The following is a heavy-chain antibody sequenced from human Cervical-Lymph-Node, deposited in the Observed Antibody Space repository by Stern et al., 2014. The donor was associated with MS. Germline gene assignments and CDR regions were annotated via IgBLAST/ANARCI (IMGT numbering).Heavy chain of an antibody. CDR1: GGSMRSGTYF. CDR2: IYTTGNT. Sequence: QVQLQESGPGLVKPSQTLSLTCSVSGGSMRSGTYFWSWMRQPAGKELEWIGHIYTTGNTNYKPSLKSRVSISMDKSKSLFSLKLTSVTAADTAVYYCARALARWLENDYYSYYGMDVWGPGTTVTVSS. CDR3: ARALARWLENDYYSYYGMDV. V-gene: IGHV4-61*02. J-gene: IGHJ6*02. D-gene: IGHD5-24*01.